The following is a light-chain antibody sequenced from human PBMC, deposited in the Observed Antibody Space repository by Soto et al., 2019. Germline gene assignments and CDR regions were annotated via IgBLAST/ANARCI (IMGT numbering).Light chain of an antibody. Sequence: ETVLTQSPGTLSLSPWEGATLSCRASQTVKNNYLAWYQQRRGLAPRLLVYGASGRATGIPDRFSGSGSGTDFTLTISRLEPEDFAVYYCQQYGSSGTFGQGTKVDIK. CDR3: QQYGSSGT. V-gene: IGKV3-20*01. CDR1: QTVKNNY. J-gene: IGKJ1*01. CDR2: GAS.